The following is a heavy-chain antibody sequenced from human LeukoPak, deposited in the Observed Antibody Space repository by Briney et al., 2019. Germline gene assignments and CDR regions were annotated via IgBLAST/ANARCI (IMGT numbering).Heavy chain of an antibody. CDR1: GVTLSSYN. J-gene: IGHJ4*02. D-gene: IGHD3-22*01. CDR2: ISSSSTTI. V-gene: IGHV3-48*01. Sequence: PGGSLRLSCAASGVTLSSYNMNWVRQAPGKGLEWVSYISSSSTTIYYADPVKGRFTISRDNSKNTLYLQMNSLRAEDTAVYYCAKGGGAYYSDSSTYSAPFEHWGQGTLVTVSS. CDR3: AKGGGAYYSDSSTYSAPFEH.